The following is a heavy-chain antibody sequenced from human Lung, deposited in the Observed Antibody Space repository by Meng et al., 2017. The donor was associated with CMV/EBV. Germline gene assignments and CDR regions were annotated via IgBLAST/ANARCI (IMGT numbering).Heavy chain of an antibody. J-gene: IGHJ4*02. V-gene: IGHV3-30*02. CDR2: IRHDGTNK. Sequence: LXXAVSGFRFSSYGMHWVRQTPGKGLEWVAFIRHDGTNKFYGASVKGRFTISRDNSKSTVYLQMNSLRPEETALYYCAKDLLLFGGPNAYFDQWGQGTLVXVSS. CDR3: AKDLLLFGGPNAYFDQ. D-gene: IGHD3-16*01. CDR1: GFRFSSYG.